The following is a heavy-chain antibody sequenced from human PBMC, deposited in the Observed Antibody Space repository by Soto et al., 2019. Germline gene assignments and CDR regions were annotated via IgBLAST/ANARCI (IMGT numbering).Heavy chain of an antibody. V-gene: IGHV4-59*01. CDR2: MDNTEIN. CDR1: GVSIRGYY. CDR3: ARDLWGYCGTDCYPLDV. J-gene: IGHJ6*02. D-gene: IGHD2-21*02. Sequence: SATLSLTFTVSGVSIRGYYWSSIRQPPGKGLKWIGYMDNTEINVYNPSIKSRVTKSIDTSKNQFSLKLNSVTASDTAVYYCARDLWGYCGTDCYPLDVWGQGTTVT.